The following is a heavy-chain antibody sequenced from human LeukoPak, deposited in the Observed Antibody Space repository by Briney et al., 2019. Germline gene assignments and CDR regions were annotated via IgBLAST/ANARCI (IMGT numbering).Heavy chain of an antibody. J-gene: IGHJ4*02. CDR2: ISYDGSNK. D-gene: IGHD5-18*01. CDR1: GFTFSSYG. CDR3: ASIPQLWSLGYFDY. Sequence: GGSLRLSCAASGFTFSSYGMHWVRQAPGKGLEWVAVISYDGSNKYYADSVKGRFTISRDNSKNTLYLQMNSLRAEDTAVYYCASIPQLWSLGYFDYWGQGTLVTVSS. V-gene: IGHV3-30*03.